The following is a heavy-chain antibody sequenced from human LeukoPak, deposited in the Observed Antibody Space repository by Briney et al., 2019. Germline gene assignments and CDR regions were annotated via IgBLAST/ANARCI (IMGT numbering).Heavy chain of an antibody. CDR2: IIPIFGTA. CDR3: ARESVYYQGSYFDY. Sequence: GAPVKVSCKASGGTFSSYAISWVRQAPGQGLEWMGGIIPIFGTANYAQKFQGRVTITTDESTSTAYMELSSLRSEDTAVYYCARESVYYQGSYFDYWGQGTLVTVSS. V-gene: IGHV1-69*05. D-gene: IGHD2-8*01. J-gene: IGHJ4*02. CDR1: GGTFSSYA.